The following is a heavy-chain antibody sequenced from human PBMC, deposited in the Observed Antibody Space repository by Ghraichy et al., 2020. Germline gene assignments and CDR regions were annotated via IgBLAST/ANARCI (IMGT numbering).Heavy chain of an antibody. CDR1: GFIVNTVY. D-gene: IGHD3-22*01. V-gene: IGHV3-66*01. J-gene: IGHJ6*02. CDR2: IYSGGST. CDR3: ARDAYYYDSSGAPELGMDV. Sequence: GALRLSCSASGFIVNTVYMNWVRQAPGKGLEWVSVIYSGGSTNYADSVKGRCTISRDSSKNVVYLLMNSLRAEDTAVYYCARDAYYYDSSGAPELGMDVWGQGTTVTVSS.